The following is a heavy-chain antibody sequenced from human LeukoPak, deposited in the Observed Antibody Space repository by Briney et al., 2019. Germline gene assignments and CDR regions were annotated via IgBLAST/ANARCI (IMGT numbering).Heavy chain of an antibody. CDR3: AKDLGEAVFYYYGMDV. D-gene: IGHD3-10*01. J-gene: IGHJ6*02. V-gene: IGHV4-59*12. CDR1: GGSISSYY. Sequence: SETLSLTCTVSGGSISSYYWSWIRQPPGKGLEWIGYIYYSGSTNYNPSLKSRVTISVDRSKNQFSLKLSSVTAADTAVYYCAKDLGEAVFYYYGMDVWGQGTTVTVSS. CDR2: IYYSGST.